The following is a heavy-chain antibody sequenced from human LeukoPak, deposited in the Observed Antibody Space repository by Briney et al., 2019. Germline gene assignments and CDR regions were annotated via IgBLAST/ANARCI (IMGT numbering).Heavy chain of an antibody. V-gene: IGHV4-34*01. Sequence: SETLSLTCAVYGGSFSGYYWSWIRQPPGKGLEWIGEINHSGSTNYNPSLKSRVTISVDTSKNQFSLKLSSVTAADTAVYYCARAVQFRTHDYWGQGTLVTVSS. J-gene: IGHJ4*02. CDR3: ARAVQFRTHDY. CDR2: INHSGST. D-gene: IGHD5-24*01. CDR1: GGSFSGYY.